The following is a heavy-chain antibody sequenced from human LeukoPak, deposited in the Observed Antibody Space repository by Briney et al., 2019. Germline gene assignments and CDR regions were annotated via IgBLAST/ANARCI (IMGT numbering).Heavy chain of an antibody. Sequence: GGSLRLSCAGSGFIFRTYGIHWVRQAPGKGLEWVAAIQSDGSKEYFADSVKGRFTISRDNSKNTVYVQMSSLRPDDTAVYYCARDRWYESSVKEAAFDVWGRGTMVTVSS. V-gene: IGHV3-33*05. D-gene: IGHD3-22*01. CDR2: IQSDGSKE. CDR1: GFIFRTYG. CDR3: ARDRWYESSVKEAAFDV. J-gene: IGHJ3*01.